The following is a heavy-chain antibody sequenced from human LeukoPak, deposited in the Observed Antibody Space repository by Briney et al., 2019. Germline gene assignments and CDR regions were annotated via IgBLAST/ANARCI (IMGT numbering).Heavy chain of an antibody. Sequence: GGSLRLSCAASGFTFSSFSMNWVRQAPGKGLEWLSYILHNSATIYYANSVKGRFTISRDNAKNSLYLQMNSLRAEDTALYYCAKAQSGIAVAAPFDYWGQGTLVTVSS. CDR1: GFTFSSFS. V-gene: IGHV3-48*04. CDR2: ILHNSATI. J-gene: IGHJ4*02. CDR3: AKAQSGIAVAAPFDY. D-gene: IGHD6-19*01.